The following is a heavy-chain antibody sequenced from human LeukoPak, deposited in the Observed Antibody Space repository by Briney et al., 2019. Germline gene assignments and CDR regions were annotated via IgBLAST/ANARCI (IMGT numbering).Heavy chain of an antibody. V-gene: IGHV1-2*04. Sequence: GASVKASCKASGYTFTGYYMHWVRQAPGQGLEWMGWINPNSGGTNYAQKFQGWVTMTRDTSISTVYMELSRLRSDDTAVYYCARVGYYESSGYYEYWGQGTLVTVSS. CDR1: GYTFTGYY. J-gene: IGHJ4*02. CDR2: INPNSGGT. CDR3: ARVGYYESSGYYEY. D-gene: IGHD3-22*01.